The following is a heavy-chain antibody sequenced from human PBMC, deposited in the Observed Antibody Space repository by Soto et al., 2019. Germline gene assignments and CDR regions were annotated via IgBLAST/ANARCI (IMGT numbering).Heavy chain of an antibody. CDR2: VYYSGTT. J-gene: IGHJ4*02. Sequence: ETLSLTFSFSGGSVSNKTYYWSWIRQPPWKRLEWIGYVYYSGTTNYNPSLKSRVTISVDPSKNQFSLRLSSVTTADTALYYCARTTAVPNTLRSRYFFDYWGQGTLVTVSS. V-gene: IGHV4-61*01. D-gene: IGHD4-17*01. CDR1: GGSVSNKTYY. CDR3: ARTTAVPNTLRSRYFFDY.